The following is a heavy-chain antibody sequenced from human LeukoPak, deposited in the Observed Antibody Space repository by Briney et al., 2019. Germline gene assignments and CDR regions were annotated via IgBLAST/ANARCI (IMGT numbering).Heavy chain of an antibody. V-gene: IGHV4-4*07. CDR3: ASDMEHHPFNWFDP. Sequence: SETLSLTCTVSGGSISSYYWSWIRQPAGKGLEGIGRIYSSGSTIYNPSLKSRVTMSVDTSKNQFSLKLTSVTAADTDVYYCASDMEHHPFNWFDPWGQGTLVTVSS. CDR2: IYSSGST. D-gene: IGHD1-14*01. CDR1: GGSISSYY. J-gene: IGHJ5*02.